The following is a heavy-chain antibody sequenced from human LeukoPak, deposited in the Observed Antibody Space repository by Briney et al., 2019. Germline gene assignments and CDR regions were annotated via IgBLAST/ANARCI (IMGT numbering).Heavy chain of an antibody. V-gene: IGHV3-15*01. CDR1: GFTFSNAW. CDR2: IRSNTDGGTA. D-gene: IGHD1-26*01. CDR3: TTDLRWELRPLDY. Sequence: RSGGSLRLSCAASGFTFSNAWMSWVRQAPGKGLEWVGRIRSNTDGGTADYAAPVKGRFTISRDDSKNTLFLQMNSLKTEDTAADYCTTDLRWELRPLDYWGQGTLVTVSS. J-gene: IGHJ4*02.